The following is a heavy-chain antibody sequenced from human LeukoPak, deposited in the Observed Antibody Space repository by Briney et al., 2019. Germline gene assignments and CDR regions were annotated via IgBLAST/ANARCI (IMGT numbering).Heavy chain of an antibody. Sequence: GRSLRLSCAASGFTFSSYAMHWVRQAPGKGLKWVAFIRSDGSNKYYADSVKGRFTISRDNSKNTLYLQMNSLRAEDTAVYYCARILSSAWGELGYWGQGTLVTVSS. CDR3: ARILSSAWGELGY. CDR1: GFTFSSYA. J-gene: IGHJ4*02. CDR2: IRSDGSNK. V-gene: IGHV3-30*04. D-gene: IGHD6-19*01.